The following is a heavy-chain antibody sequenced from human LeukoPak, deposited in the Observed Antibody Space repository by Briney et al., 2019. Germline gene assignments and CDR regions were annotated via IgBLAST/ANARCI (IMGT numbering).Heavy chain of an antibody. CDR3: AKGLVFGVVMLSRDAFDI. CDR2: ISWNSGSI. V-gene: IGHV3-9*01. Sequence: GGSLRLSCAAPGFTFDDYAMHWVRQAPGKGLEWVSGISWNSGSIGYADSVKGRFTISRDNAKNSLYLQMNSLRAEDTALYYCAKGLVFGVVMLSRDAFDIWGQGTMVTVSS. D-gene: IGHD3-3*01. J-gene: IGHJ3*02. CDR1: GFTFDDYA.